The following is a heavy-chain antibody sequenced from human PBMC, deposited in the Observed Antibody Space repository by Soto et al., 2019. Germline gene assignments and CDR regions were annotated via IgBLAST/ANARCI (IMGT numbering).Heavy chain of an antibody. CDR3: AKDRGIAVAGGAFDI. V-gene: IGHV3-9*01. J-gene: IGHJ3*02. CDR1: GFTFDDYA. D-gene: IGHD6-19*01. CDR2: ISWNSGSI. Sequence: GGSLRLSCAASGFTFDDYAMHWVRQAPGKGLEWVSGISWNSGSIGYADSVKGRFTISRDNAKNSLYLQMNSLRAEDTALYYCAKDRGIAVAGGAFDIWGQGTMVTVSS.